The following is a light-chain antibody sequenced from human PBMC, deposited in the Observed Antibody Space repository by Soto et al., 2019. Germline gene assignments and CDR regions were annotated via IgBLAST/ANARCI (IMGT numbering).Light chain of an antibody. CDR2: AAS. V-gene: IGKV1-39*01. J-gene: IGKJ5*01. CDR1: QSISNY. CDR3: QQSYSTPIT. Sequence: DIQMTQSPSSLSASVGDRVTITCRASQSISNYLNWYQHKPGKAPNLLIYAASNLQSGVPSRFSGSGSGTDFTLTISSLQPEDFATYYCQQSYSTPITFGQGTRLEIK.